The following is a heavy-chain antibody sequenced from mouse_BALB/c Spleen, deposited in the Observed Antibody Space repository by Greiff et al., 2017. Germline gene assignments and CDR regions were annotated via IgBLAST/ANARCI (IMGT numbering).Heavy chain of an antibody. D-gene: IGHD1-2*01. CDR1: GYSFTGYF. V-gene: IGHV1-20*02. CDR2: INPYNGDT. CDR3: ARSLITAASWFAY. Sequence: EVKLVESGPELVKPGASVKISCKASGYSFTGYFMNWVMQSHGKSLEWIGRINPYNGDTFYNQKFKGKATLTVDKSSSTAHMELRSLASEDSAVCNCARSLITAASWFAYWGQGTLVTVS. J-gene: IGHJ3*01.